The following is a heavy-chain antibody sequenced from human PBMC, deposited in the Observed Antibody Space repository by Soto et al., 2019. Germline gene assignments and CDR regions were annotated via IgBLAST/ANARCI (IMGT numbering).Heavy chain of an antibody. CDR2: ISNDGGIE. J-gene: IGHJ6*02. Sequence: QVQLVQSGGGVVQPGRSLRLSCAASGFTLSDFAMHWVRQAPGKGLEWVALISNDGGIEHYGDSVRGRFTISRDNSKHMLYLQMTSLRVEDTAVDYWARAVPGMDVWGQGTTVTVSS. CDR3: ARAVPGMDV. V-gene: IGHV3-30-3*01. CDR1: GFTLSDFA.